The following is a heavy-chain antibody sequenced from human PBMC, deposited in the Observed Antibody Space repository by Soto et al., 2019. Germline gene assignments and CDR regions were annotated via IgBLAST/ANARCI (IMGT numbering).Heavy chain of an antibody. CDR1: GYTFTSYG. D-gene: IGHD3-16*02. Sequence: QVQLVQSGAEVKKPGASVKVSCKASGYTFTSYGISWVRQAPGQGFEWMGWITAYNGNTNYAQKLQGRVTLTADTSTSTAYMELRSLRSDDTAVYYCTRGYDYLWGSYRHFDYWGQGTLVTVSS. CDR3: TRGYDYLWGSYRHFDY. CDR2: ITAYNGNT. V-gene: IGHV1-18*01. J-gene: IGHJ4*02.